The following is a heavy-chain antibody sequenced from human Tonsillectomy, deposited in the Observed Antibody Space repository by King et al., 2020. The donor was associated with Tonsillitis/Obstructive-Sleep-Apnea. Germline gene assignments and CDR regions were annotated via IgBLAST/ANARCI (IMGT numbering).Heavy chain of an antibody. V-gene: IGHV5-51*01. D-gene: IGHD3-3*01. CDR3: ASGTSAYYSWFDP. CDR1: NYTFSNYW. J-gene: IGHJ5*02. Sequence: VQLVESGAAVKKPGESLKISCKGSNYTFSNYWIGWVRRMPGKGLEWMGIIYPGDSDTRYSPSFRGQVTISVDKSINTAYLQWSSLKASDTAMYYCASGTSAYYSWFDPWGQGTLVTVSS. CDR2: IYPGDSDT.